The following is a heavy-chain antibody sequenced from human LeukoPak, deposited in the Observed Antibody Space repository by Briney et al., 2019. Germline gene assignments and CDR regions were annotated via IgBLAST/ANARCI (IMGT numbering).Heavy chain of an antibody. J-gene: IGHJ4*02. Sequence: SETLSLTCTVSGGSISSYYWSWIRQPPGKGLEWIGYIYYSGSTNYNPSLKSRVTISVDTSKNQFSLSLSSVTAADTAMYYCARRVSSGYYYFDYWGQGTLVTVSS. CDR3: ARRVSSGYYYFDY. D-gene: IGHD3-22*01. CDR2: IYYSGST. CDR1: GGSISSYY. V-gene: IGHV4-59*01.